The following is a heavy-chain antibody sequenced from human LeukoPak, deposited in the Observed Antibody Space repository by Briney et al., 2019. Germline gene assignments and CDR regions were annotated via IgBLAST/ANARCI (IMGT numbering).Heavy chain of an antibody. CDR3: AREDIHILTGYHRRELYWYFDL. V-gene: IGHV4-59*12. CDR2: IYYSGST. Sequence: GSLRLSCTASGFTFGGYAMTWVRQAPGKGLEWIGYIYYSGSTNYNPSLKSRVTISVDTSKNQFSLKLNSVTAADTAVYYCAREDIHILTGYHRRELYWYFDLWGRGTLVTVSS. CDR1: GFTFGGYA. J-gene: IGHJ2*01. D-gene: IGHD3-9*01.